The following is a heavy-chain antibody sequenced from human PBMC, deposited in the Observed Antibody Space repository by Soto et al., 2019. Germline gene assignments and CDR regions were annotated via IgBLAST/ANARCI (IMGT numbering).Heavy chain of an antibody. CDR2: INTYNDNT. CDR1: DYTFGNYG. J-gene: IGHJ6*02. D-gene: IGHD3-10*01. CDR3: ARDQKRRSGFPNSFFYYGMDV. V-gene: IGHV1-18*01. Sequence: ASVKVSCKASDYTFGNYGIRCVRQAPGQGLEWMGWINTYNDNTNYAQKLQDRVTMTTDTSTSTAYMELRSLRSDDTAVYYCARDQKRRSGFPNSFFYYGMDVWGQ.